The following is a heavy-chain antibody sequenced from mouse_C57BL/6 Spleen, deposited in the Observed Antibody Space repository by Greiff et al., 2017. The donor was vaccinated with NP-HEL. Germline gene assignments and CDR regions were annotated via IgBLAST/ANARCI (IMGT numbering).Heavy chain of an antibody. CDR1: GFSLTSYG. Sequence: VKLMESGPGLVQPSQSLSITCTVSGFSLTSYGVHWVRQSPGKGLEWLGVIWRGGSTDYNAAFISRLSISKDNSKSQVFFKMNSLQADDTAIYYCARSSYDYWGQGTTLTVSS. J-gene: IGHJ2*01. D-gene: IGHD6-1*01. CDR3: ARSSYDY. V-gene: IGHV2-2*01. CDR2: IWRGGST.